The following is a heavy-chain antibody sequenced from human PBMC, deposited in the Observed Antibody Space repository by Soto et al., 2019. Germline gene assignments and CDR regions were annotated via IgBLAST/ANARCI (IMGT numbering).Heavy chain of an antibody. V-gene: IGHV3-53*01. CDR3: TRERFLEWLVGVRLWAFVN. D-gene: IGHD3-3*01. J-gene: IGHJ3*02. CDR2: IYSDDRT. Sequence: WGSLLLSCAAYVFTVSTKYMSWVRQAPGKGLEWVSVIYSDDRTYYADSVKGRFTISRDNSKNTVYLQLNSLRAEDTAVYYCTRERFLEWLVGVRLWAFVNWGQGTMVTVSS. CDR1: VFTVSTKY.